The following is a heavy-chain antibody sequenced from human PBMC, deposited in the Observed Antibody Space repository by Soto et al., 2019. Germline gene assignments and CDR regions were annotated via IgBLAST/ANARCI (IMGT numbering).Heavy chain of an antibody. CDR1: GFTFSDYY. J-gene: IGHJ5*02. V-gene: IGHV3-11*03. CDR3: ASRGTHCSGGSCYPGDWFDP. Sequence: PGGSLRLSCAASGFTFSDYYMSWIRQAPGKGLEWVSYISSSSYTNYADSVKGRFTISRDNAKNSLYLQMNSLRAEDTAVYYCASRGTHCSGGSCYPGDWFDPRGQRTPVTVSS. CDR2: ISSSSYT. D-gene: IGHD2-15*01.